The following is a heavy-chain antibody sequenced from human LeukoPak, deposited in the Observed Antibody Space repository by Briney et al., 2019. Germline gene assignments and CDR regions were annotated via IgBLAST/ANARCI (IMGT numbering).Heavy chain of an antibody. CDR1: RGTFSSYA. J-gene: IGHJ6*03. CDR2: IIPIFGTA. CDR3: ARAPIAARTYYYYYMDV. D-gene: IGHD6-6*01. Sequence: SVKVSCKASRGTFSSYAISWVRQAPGQGLEWMGGIIPIFGTANYAQKFQGRVTITTDESTSTAYMELSSLRSEDTAVYYCARAPIAARTYYYYYMDVWGKGTTVTVSS. V-gene: IGHV1-69*05.